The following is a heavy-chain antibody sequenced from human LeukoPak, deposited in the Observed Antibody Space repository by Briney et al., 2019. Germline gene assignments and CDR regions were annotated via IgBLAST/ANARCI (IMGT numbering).Heavy chain of an antibody. CDR3: AKRGYCSGGSCYEHGY. V-gene: IGHV3-23*01. Sequence: GGSLRLSCAAPGFSFSSYAMSWVRQAPGKGLEWVSGISGSGGNTYYADSVKGRFTISRDNSENTLYLQMNSLRAEDTAVYYCAKRGYCSGGSCYEHGYWGQGTLVTVSS. CDR2: ISGSGGNT. CDR1: GFSFSSYA. J-gene: IGHJ4*02. D-gene: IGHD2-15*01.